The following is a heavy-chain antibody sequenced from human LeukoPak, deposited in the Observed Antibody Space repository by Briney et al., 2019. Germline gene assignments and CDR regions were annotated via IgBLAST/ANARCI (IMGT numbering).Heavy chain of an antibody. CDR1: GGSISSGDYY. Sequence: LSETLSLTCTVSGGSISSGDYYWSWIRQPPGKGLEWIGYIYYSGSTYYSPSLKSRVTISVDTSKNQFSLKLSSVTAADTAVYYCARASYGDYSCGYWGQGTLVTVSS. V-gene: IGHV4-30-4*01. J-gene: IGHJ4*02. D-gene: IGHD4-17*01. CDR2: IYYSGST. CDR3: ARASYGDYSCGY.